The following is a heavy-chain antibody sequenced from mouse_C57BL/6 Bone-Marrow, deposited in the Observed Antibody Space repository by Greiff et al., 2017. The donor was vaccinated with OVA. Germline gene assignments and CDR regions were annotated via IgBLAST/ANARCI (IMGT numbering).Heavy chain of an antibody. CDR1: GYTFTEYT. Sequence: QVQLKESGAELVKPGASVKLSCKASGYTFTEYTIHWVKQRSGQGLEWIGWFYPGSGSIKYNEKFKDKATLTADKSSSTVYMELSRLTSEDSAVYFCARHEGNYYGSSYGGYYFDYWGQGTTLTVSS. CDR2: FYPGSGSI. D-gene: IGHD1-1*01. CDR3: ARHEGNYYGSSYGGYYFDY. V-gene: IGHV1-62-2*01. J-gene: IGHJ2*01.